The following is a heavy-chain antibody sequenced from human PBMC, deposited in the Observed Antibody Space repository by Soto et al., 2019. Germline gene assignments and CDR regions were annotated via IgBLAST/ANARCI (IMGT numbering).Heavy chain of an antibody. Sequence: QVQLVQSGGGVIQPGKSLRLSCAASGITFTTYGMHWVRQTPGKGLEWVAVVSYDGSHKYYADSVKGRFTISRDDSKNTLYLQMNSLRVDDTAVYYCAKEMYPRTVLDSSSPWGDYWGQGTIVTVSS. V-gene: IGHV3-30*18. CDR1: GITFTTYG. CDR2: VSYDGSHK. D-gene: IGHD6-6*01. J-gene: IGHJ4*02. CDR3: AKEMYPRTVLDSSSPWGDY.